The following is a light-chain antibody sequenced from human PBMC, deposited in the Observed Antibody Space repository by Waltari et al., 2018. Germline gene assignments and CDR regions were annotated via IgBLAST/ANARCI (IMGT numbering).Light chain of an antibody. CDR1: SSDAGGSNY. CDR2: EVS. V-gene: IGLV2-8*01. CDR3: SSYAGSNNYV. J-gene: IGLJ1*01. Sequence: QSALTQPPSASGSPGQSVTIPCTGTSSDAGGSNYVSWYQQHPGKAPKLMIYEVSKRPSGVPDRFSGSKSGNTASLTVSGLQAEDEADYYCSSYAGSNNYVFGTGTKVTVL.